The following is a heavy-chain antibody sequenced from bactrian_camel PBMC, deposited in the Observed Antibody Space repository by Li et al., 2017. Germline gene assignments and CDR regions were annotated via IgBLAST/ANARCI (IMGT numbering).Heavy chain of an antibody. V-gene: IGHV3-1*01. J-gene: IGHJ4*01. CDR3: ANSRERYSDYVHVY. Sequence: DVQLVESGGGLVQPGGSLTLSCAASGFTFNDYGMAWIRQAPGKGLEWVSIISGSGDITHYISDVKGRFAISRGNVKKTVWLQLNNLKPEDTAMYYCANSRERYSDYVHVYRGQGTQVTVS. D-gene: IGHD4*01. CDR2: ISGSGDIT. CDR1: GFTFNDYG.